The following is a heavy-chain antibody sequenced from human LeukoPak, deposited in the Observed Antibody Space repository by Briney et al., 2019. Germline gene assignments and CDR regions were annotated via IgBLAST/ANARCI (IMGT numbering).Heavy chain of an antibody. Sequence: SETLSLTCTVSGGSISSSGHYWDWIRQPPGKGLEWIGGIYSSGSTDYNPSLQSRVTISADTSKNQFSLRLNSVTSADTAVYYCARRVRGVPFDYWGQGTLVTVSS. CDR2: IYSSGST. D-gene: IGHD3-10*01. CDR1: GGSISSSGHY. V-gene: IGHV4-39*01. J-gene: IGHJ4*02. CDR3: ARRVRGVPFDY.